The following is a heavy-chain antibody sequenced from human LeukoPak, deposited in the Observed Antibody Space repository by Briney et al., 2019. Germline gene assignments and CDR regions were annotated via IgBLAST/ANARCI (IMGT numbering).Heavy chain of an antibody. CDR3: ARGRGSTSPMEIAAAGTTLGMFDP. D-gene: IGHD6-13*01. V-gene: IGHV4-34*01. J-gene: IGHJ5*02. CDR1: GGSFSGYY. Sequence: SETLSLTCAVYGGSFSGYYWSWIRQPPGKGLEWIGEINHSGSTNYNPSLKSRVTISVDTSKNQFSLKLSSVTAADTAVYYCARGRGSTSPMEIAAAGTTLGMFDPWGQGTLVTVSS. CDR2: INHSGST.